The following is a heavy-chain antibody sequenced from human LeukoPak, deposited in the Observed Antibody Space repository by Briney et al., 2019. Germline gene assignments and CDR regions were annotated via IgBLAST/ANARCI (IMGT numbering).Heavy chain of an antibody. D-gene: IGHD2-15*01. CDR1: GFTFSSSA. J-gene: IGHJ6*02. CDR3: AKHRMPYDYDYLDV. V-gene: IGHV3-23*01. Sequence: GGSLRLSCAASGFTFSSSAMTWVRQAPGKGLEWVSVISGSGGSTYYADSVKGRFTISRDNSKNTLYLQMNSLRAEDTAVYYCAKHRMPYDYDYLDVWGQGTTVTVSS. CDR2: ISGSGGST.